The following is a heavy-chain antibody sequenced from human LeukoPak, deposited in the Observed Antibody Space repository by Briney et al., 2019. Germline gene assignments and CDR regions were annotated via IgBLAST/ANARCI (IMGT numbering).Heavy chain of an antibody. CDR2: IYNNGNP. CDR1: GGSISSYY. Sequence: SETLSLTCTVSGGSISSYYWSWIRQPRGKGLEWIGYIYNNGNPNYSPSLKSRVTIPLDPPKNHFSLKLSSVTAADTALYYCARARINWFDPWGQGTLVTVSS. CDR3: ARARINWFDP. J-gene: IGHJ5*02. D-gene: IGHD1-14*01. V-gene: IGHV4-59*01.